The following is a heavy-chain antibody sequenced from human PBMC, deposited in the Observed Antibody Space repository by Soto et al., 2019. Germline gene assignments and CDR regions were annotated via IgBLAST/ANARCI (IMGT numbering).Heavy chain of an antibody. CDR2: ISSGSGTT. V-gene: IGHV3-48*01. CDR1: GFTFSSYS. Sequence: EVQLVESGGGLVQPGGSLRLSCAVSGFTFSSYSMNWVRQAPGKGLEWVSYISSGSGTTYYADSVKGRFSISRDNANNSLYLQMNSLRVEDTAVYYCAKSGTYLRMAVWGQGTTVTVSS. D-gene: IGHD6-25*01. J-gene: IGHJ6*02. CDR3: AKSGTYLRMAV.